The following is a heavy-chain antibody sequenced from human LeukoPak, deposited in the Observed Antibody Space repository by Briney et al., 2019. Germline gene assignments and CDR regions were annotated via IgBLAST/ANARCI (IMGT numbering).Heavy chain of an antibody. CDR1: GFTFSSYA. CDR3: ARDPYDSSGYPHFTYYYYYMDV. D-gene: IGHD3-22*01. V-gene: IGHV3-64*01. Sequence: GGSLRLSCAASGFTFSSYAMHWVRQAPGKGLEYVSAISSNGGSTYYANSVKGRFTISRDNSKNTLYLQMGSLRAEDMAVYYCARDPYDSSGYPHFTYYYYYMDVWGKGTTVTASS. CDR2: ISSNGGST. J-gene: IGHJ6*03.